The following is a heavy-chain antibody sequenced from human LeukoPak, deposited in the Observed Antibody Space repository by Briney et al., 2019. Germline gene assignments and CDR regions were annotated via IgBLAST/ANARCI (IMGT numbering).Heavy chain of an antibody. CDR1: GGSISSYY. D-gene: IGHD4-17*01. CDR2: IYYSGST. V-gene: IGHV4-59*01. Sequence: SETLSLTCTVSGGSISSYYWNWIRQPPGKGLEWIGYIYYSGSTNYNPSLKSRVTISVDTSKNQFSLKVTSVTAADTAVYYCARVDYTVSPPYYFDYWGQGTLVTVSS. J-gene: IGHJ4*02. CDR3: ARVDYTVSPPYYFDY.